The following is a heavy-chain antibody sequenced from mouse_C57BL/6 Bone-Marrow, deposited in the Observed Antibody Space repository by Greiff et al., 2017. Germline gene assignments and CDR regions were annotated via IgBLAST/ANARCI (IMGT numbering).Heavy chain of an antibody. J-gene: IGHJ4*01. V-gene: IGHV7-3*01. D-gene: IGHD2-1*01. CDR3: ASYYYGTILYAMDY. Sequence: EVKLVESGGGLVQPGGSLSLSCAASGFTFTDYYMSWVRQPPGKALEWLGFIRNKANGYTTEYSASVKGRFTISRDNSQRILYLQMNALRAEDSATYYCASYYYGTILYAMDYWGQGTSVTVSS. CDR2: IRNKANGYTT. CDR1: GFTFTDYY.